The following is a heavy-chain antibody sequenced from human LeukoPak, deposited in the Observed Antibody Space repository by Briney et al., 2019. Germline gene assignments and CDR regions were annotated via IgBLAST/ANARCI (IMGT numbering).Heavy chain of an antibody. CDR1: GDSVSSNSAA. D-gene: IGHD6-6*01. CDR3: ARVYSSSGGEGWFDP. CDR2: TYYRSKWYN. J-gene: IGHJ5*02. Sequence: SQTLSLTCAISGDSVSSNSAAWTWIRQSPSRGLEWLGRTYYRSKWYNDYAVSVKSRITINPDTFKNQFSLQLNSVTPEDTAVYYCARVYSSSGGEGWFDPWGQGTLVTVSS. V-gene: IGHV6-1*01.